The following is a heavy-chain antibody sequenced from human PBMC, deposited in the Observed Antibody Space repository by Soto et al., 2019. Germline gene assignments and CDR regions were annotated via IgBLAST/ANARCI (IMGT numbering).Heavy chain of an antibody. CDR2: IYYSGST. J-gene: IGHJ6*03. V-gene: IGHV4-31*03. D-gene: IGHD3-10*01. Sequence: QVQLQESGPGLVKPSQTLSLTCTVSGGSISSGGYYWSWIRQHPGKGLEWIGYIYYSGSTYYNPTLQSRVTISVDTSKNQFSLKLSSVTAADTAVYYCARAYGSGSYSDYYYYMDVWGKGTTVTVSS. CDR3: ARAYGSGSYSDYYYYMDV. CDR1: GGSISSGGYY.